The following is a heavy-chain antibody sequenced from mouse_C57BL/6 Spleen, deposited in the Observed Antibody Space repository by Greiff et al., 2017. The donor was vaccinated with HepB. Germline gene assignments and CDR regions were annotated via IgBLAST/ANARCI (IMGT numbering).Heavy chain of an antibody. CDR3: TVIYYYGSSS. D-gene: IGHD1-1*01. J-gene: IGHJ3*01. CDR2: IDPENGDT. CDR1: GFNIKDDY. Sequence: EVQLQQSGAELVRPGASVKLSCTASGFNIKDDYMHWVKQRPEQGLEWIGWIDPENGDTEYASKFQGKATITADTSSNTAYLQLNSLTSEDTAVYYCTVIYYYGSSSWGQGTLVTVSA. V-gene: IGHV14-4*01.